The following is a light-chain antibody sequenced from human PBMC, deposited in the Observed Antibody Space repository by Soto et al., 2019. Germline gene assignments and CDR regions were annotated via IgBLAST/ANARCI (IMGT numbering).Light chain of an antibody. J-gene: IGKJ1*01. CDR3: QQYYSTPWT. V-gene: IGKV4-1*01. CDR1: QSLLHSSDNRNY. Sequence: EIVMAQFPETLAVSVGERATIKCRSSQSLLHSSDNRNYLTWYQQKPGQPPKLLIYWASTRHSGVPDRFSGSGSGTDFTLTINGLQAEDVAVYYCQQYYSTPWTFGQGTKVEI. CDR2: WAS.